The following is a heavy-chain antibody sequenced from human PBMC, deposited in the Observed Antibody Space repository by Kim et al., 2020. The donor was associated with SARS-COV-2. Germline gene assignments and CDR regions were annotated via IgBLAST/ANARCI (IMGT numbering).Heavy chain of an antibody. V-gene: IGHV3-74*01. CDR1: GFTFGNDW. CDR3: ARASDWYPD. J-gene: IGHJ4*02. CDR2: INGDWSIT. D-gene: IGHD6-19*01. Sequence: GGSLRLSCAASGFTFGNDWMHWVRQPPGKGLVWVSRINGDWSITDYADSVKGRFTISRDNAKNTLYLQMNSLRDEDTAMFYCARASDWYPDWGQGTLVTV.